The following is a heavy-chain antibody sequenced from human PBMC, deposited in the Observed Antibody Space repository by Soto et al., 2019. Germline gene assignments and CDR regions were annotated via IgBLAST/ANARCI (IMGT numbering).Heavy chain of an antibody. Sequence: PGGSRRLSCAASGFTFSSYWMSWVRQAPGKGLEWVANIKQDGSEKYYVDSVKGRFTISRDNAKNSLYLQMNSLRAEDTAVYYCARDANNWNYVYFDYWGHGTLVTVSS. CDR1: GFTFSSYW. J-gene: IGHJ4*01. D-gene: IGHD1-7*01. CDR3: ARDANNWNYVYFDY. CDR2: IKQDGSEK. V-gene: IGHV3-7*03.